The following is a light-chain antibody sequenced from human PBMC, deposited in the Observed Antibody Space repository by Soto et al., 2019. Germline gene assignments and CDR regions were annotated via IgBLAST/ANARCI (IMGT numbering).Light chain of an antibody. CDR3: QQYANSRT. CDR1: QSVSSSY. V-gene: IGKV3-20*01. J-gene: IGKJ1*01. CDR2: AAS. Sequence: EIVLTQSPGTLSLSPGERATLSCRASQSVSSSYLAWYQQKPGQAPRILIYAASSRATGIPDRFSGSGSGTDFTLSISGLEPEDFAVYFCQQYANSRTFGQGTKVDIK.